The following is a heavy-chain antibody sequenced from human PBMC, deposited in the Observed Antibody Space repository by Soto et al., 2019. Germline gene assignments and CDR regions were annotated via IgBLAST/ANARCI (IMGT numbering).Heavy chain of an antibody. D-gene: IGHD2-15*01. J-gene: IGHJ4*02. CDR1: GFTFSSYA. V-gene: IGHV3-23*01. CDR2: ISGSGGST. Sequence: GSLRLSCAASGFTFSSYAMSWVRQAPGKGLEWVSAISGSGGSTYYADSVKGRFTISRDNSKNTLYLQMNSLRAEDTAVYYCAKERIVVVVAATRLDYWGQGTLVTVSS. CDR3: AKERIVVVVAATRLDY.